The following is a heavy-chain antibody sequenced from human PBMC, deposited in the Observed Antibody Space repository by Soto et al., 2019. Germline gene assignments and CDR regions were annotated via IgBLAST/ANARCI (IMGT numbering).Heavy chain of an antibody. CDR3: ARFGYCSGGSCYSWDYYYYGMDV. D-gene: IGHD2-15*01. Sequence: PSETLSLTCAVSGGSISSSNWWSWVRQPPGKGLEWIGEIYHSGSTNYNPSLKSRVTISVDKSKNQFSLKLSSVTAADTAVYYCARFGYCSGGSCYSWDYYYYGMDVWGQGTTVTVS. V-gene: IGHV4-4*02. J-gene: IGHJ6*02. CDR1: GGSISSSNW. CDR2: IYHSGST.